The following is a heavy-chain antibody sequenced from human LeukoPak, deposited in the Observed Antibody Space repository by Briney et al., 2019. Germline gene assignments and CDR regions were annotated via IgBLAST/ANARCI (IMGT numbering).Heavy chain of an antibody. V-gene: IGHV4-39*01. CDR1: SGSVSNSSYY. D-gene: IGHD3-10*01. CDR2: VYYSGST. Sequence: PSETLSLTYTVSSGSVSNSSYYWGSIRQPPMKGLERNRSVYYSGSTEYNLSLKSRVTISVDTSRNKFCLKLSCVTAADTAVYYCARHQSYGSGTYYADFDNWGQGILVTVSS. J-gene: IGHJ4*02. CDR3: ARHQSYGSGTYYADFDN.